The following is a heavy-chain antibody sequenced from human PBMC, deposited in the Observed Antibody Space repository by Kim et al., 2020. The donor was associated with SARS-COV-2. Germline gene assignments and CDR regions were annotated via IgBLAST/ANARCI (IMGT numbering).Heavy chain of an antibody. CDR1: GFTFSSHW. Sequence: GGSLRLSCAASGFTFSSHWMNWVRQAPGKGLEWVASIKEDGSEKSYVDSVKGRFTISRDNAKNSLYLQMNSLRAEDTAVYYCARGAGGSGTHHLDYWGQGALVTVS. CDR3: ARGAGGSGTHHLDY. J-gene: IGHJ4*02. CDR2: IKEDGSEK. D-gene: IGHD3-10*01. V-gene: IGHV3-7*01.